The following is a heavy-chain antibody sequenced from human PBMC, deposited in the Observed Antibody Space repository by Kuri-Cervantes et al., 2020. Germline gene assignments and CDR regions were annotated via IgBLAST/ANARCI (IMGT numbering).Heavy chain of an antibody. CDR2: IYYSGST. V-gene: IGHV4-30-4*08. J-gene: IGHJ4*02. CDR1: GGSISSSSYY. CDR3: ARGFSWLYDY. Sequence: SETLSLTCTVSGGSISSSSYYWGWIRQPPGKGLEWIGYIYYSGSTYYNPSLKSRVTISVDTSKNQFSLKLSSVTAADTAVYYCARGFSWLYDYWGQGTLVTVSS. D-gene: IGHD3-22*01.